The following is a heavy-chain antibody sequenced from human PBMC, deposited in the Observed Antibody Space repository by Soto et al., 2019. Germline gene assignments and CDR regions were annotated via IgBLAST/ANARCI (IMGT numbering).Heavy chain of an antibody. CDR2: IKQDGSGK. V-gene: IGHV3-7*01. CDR3: ARGTITGTTTKN. J-gene: IGHJ4*02. Sequence: GGSLRLSCAASGFTFSSYWMSWVRQAPGKGREWVANIKQDGSGKYYVDSLKGRFTISRDNAKNSLYLQMNSLRAEDTAVYYCARGTITGTTTKNWGQGTLVTVSS. D-gene: IGHD1-7*01. CDR1: GFTFSSYW.